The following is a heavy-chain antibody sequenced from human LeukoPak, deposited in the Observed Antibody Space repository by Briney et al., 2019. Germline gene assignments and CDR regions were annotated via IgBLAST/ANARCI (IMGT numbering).Heavy chain of an antibody. V-gene: IGHV4-34*01. CDR2: VNHSGST. D-gene: IGHD6-19*01. CDR3: ARMHSSGWYPY. J-gene: IGHJ4*02. CDR1: GGSISSYY. Sequence: KPSETLSLTCTVSGGSISSYYWSWIRQPPGKGLEWIGEVNHSGSTNYNPSLKSRVTISVDTSKNQFSLKLSSVTAADTAVYYCARMHSSGWYPYWGQGTLVTVSS.